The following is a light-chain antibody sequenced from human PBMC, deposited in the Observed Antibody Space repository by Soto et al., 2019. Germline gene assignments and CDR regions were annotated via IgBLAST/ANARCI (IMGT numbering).Light chain of an antibody. CDR3: QTWGTGSVV. J-gene: IGLJ2*01. CDR2: LSSDGSH. V-gene: IGLV4-69*01. CDR1: NGHSSYA. Sequence: QLVLTQSPSASASLGASVKLTCTLSNGHSSYAIAWHQQQPEKGPRYLVKLSSDGSHSKGDGLPDRFSGSSSGAERYLTISSLRSEDEADYYCQTWGTGSVVFGGGTKLTVL.